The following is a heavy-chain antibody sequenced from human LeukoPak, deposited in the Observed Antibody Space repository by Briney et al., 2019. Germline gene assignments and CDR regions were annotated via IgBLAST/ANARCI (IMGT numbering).Heavy chain of an antibody. CDR2: ISPGGGPT. D-gene: IGHD4-23*01. V-gene: IGHV3-23*01. J-gene: IGHJ3*02. CDR1: GFPFSSHG. CDR3: ATLTGGDDAFDI. Sequence: GGSLRLSCAGSGFPFSSHGMNWVRQAPGKGLEWVSGISPGGGPTYYADSVKGRFSISRDDLKNTLYLQMTNLRAEDAAVYYCATLTGGDDAFDIWGQRDNGHRLF.